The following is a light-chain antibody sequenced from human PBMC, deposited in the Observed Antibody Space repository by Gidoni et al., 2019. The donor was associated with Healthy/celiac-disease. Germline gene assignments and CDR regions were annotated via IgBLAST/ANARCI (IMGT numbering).Light chain of an antibody. J-gene: IGKJ2*02. Sequence: EIVLTQSPATLSLSPGERATLSCRARQSVSSYLAWYQQKPGQAPRLLIYDASNRATGITARFSGSGAGTDFTLTISSLEPEDFAVYYCQQRSIWPECTFGQGTKLEIK. CDR1: QSVSSY. V-gene: IGKV3-11*01. CDR3: QQRSIWPECT. CDR2: DAS.